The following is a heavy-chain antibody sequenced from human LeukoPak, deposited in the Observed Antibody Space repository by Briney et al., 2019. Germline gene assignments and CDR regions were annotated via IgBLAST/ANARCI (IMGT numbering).Heavy chain of an antibody. D-gene: IGHD5/OR15-5a*01. V-gene: IGHV3-15*01. CDR2: IKSKTDGGTT. J-gene: IGHJ4*02. CDR1: GFTFSNAW. Sequence: GGSLRLSCAASGFTFSNAWMSWVRQAPGKGLEWVGRIKSKTDGGTTDYAAPVKGRFTISRDDSKNTLYLQMNSLRAEDTAVYYCARGGLRYRLTYFDYWGQGTLVTVSS. CDR3: ARGGLRYRLTYFDY.